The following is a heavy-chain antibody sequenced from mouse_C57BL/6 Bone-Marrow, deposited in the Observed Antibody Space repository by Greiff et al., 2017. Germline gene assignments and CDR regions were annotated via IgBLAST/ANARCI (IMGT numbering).Heavy chain of an antibody. V-gene: IGHV1-82*01. Sequence: VKVVESGPELVKPGASVKISCKASGYAFSSSWMNWVKQRPGKGLEWIGRIYPGDGDTNYNGKFKGKATLTADKSSSTAYMQLSSLTSEDSAVYFCARYWTGFAYWGQGTLVTVSA. CDR1: GYAFSSSW. J-gene: IGHJ3*01. D-gene: IGHD4-1*01. CDR2: IYPGDGDT. CDR3: ARYWTGFAY.